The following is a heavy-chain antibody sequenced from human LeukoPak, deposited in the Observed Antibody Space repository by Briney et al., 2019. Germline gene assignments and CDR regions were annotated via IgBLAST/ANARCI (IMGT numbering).Heavy chain of an antibody. D-gene: IGHD3-3*01. CDR3: ARDRGTIFGVVTPSYYYGMDV. CDR2: MNPNSGNT. J-gene: IGHJ6*02. V-gene: IGHV1-8*01. CDR1: GYTFTSYD. Sequence: ASVKVSCKASGYTFTSYDINWVRQATGQGLEWMGRMNPNSGNTGYAQKLQGRVTMTTDTSTSTAYMELRSLRSDDTAVYYCARDRGTIFGVVTPSYYYGMDVWGQGTTVTVSS.